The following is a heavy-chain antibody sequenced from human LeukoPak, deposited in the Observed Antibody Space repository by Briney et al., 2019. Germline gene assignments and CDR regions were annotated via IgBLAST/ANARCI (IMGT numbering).Heavy chain of an antibody. CDR3: ARVGIAASEFDY. J-gene: IGHJ4*02. CDR2: MNPNSGNT. CDR1: GYTFTSYD. V-gene: IGHV1-8*01. D-gene: IGHD6-13*01. Sequence: GASVKVSCKASGYTFTSYDINWARQATGQGLEWMGWMNPNSGNTGYAQKFQGRVTMTRNTSISTAYMELSSLRSEDTAVYYCARVGIAASEFDYWGQGTLVTVSS.